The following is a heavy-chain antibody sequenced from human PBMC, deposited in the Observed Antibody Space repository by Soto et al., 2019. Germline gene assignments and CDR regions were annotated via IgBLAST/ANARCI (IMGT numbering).Heavy chain of an antibody. D-gene: IGHD3-10*01. J-gene: IGHJ4*02. CDR1: GGYISSYY. CDR3: ARHNYGSGRTYFDY. V-gene: IGHV4-59*08. Sequence: QVQLQESGPGLVKPSETLSLTCTVSGGYISSYYWSWIQQPPGTGLDWIGYINYSGSTTYHPSLKGRVPISVDTSQIQVSLKLKAMTAADTAVYYCARHNYGSGRTYFDYWGQGTLVTVSS. CDR2: INYSGST.